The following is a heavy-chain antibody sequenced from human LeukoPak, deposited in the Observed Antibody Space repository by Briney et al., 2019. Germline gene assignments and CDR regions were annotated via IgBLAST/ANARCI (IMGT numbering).Heavy chain of an antibody. CDR1: GYTFTSYD. V-gene: IGHV7-4-1*02. CDR2: INTNTGNP. CDR3: ARDQLEVVAATDGTDAFDI. D-gene: IGHD2-15*01. J-gene: IGHJ3*02. Sequence: ASVKVSCKASGYTFTSYDINWVRQATGQGLEWMGWINTNTGNPTYAQGFTGRFVFSLDTSVSTAYLQISSLKAEDTAVYYCARDQLEVVAATDGTDAFDIWGQGTMVTVSS.